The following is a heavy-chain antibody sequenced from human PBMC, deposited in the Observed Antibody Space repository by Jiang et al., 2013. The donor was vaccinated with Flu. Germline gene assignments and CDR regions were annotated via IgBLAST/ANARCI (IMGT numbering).Heavy chain of an antibody. Sequence: GAEVKKPGASVKVSCKASGYTFTSYGISWVRQAPGQGLEWMGWISAYNGNTNYAQKLQGRVTMTTDTSTSTAYMELRSLRSDDTAVYYCARDYYGSGSYYNGDDAFDIWGQGQVVTGLF. V-gene: IGHV1-18*01. CDR1: GYTFTSYG. J-gene: IGHJ3*02. D-gene: IGHD3-10*01. CDR3: ARDYYGSGSYYNGDDAFDI. CDR2: ISAYNGNT.